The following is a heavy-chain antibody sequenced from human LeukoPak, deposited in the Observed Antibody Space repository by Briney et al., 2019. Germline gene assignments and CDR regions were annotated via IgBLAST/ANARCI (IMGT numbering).Heavy chain of an antibody. CDR2: IIPILGIA. CDR3: ARAGYCSSTSCPADAFDI. D-gene: IGHD2-2*01. J-gene: IGHJ3*02. CDR1: GGTFSSYA. Sequence: ASVKVSCKASGGTFSSYAISWVRQAPGQGLEWMGRIIPILGIANYAQKFQGRVTITADKSTSTAYMELSSLRSEDTAVYYCARAGYCSSTSCPADAFDIWGQGTMVTVSS. V-gene: IGHV1-69*04.